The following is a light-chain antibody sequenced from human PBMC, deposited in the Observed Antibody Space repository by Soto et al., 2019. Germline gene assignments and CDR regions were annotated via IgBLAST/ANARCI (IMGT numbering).Light chain of an antibody. V-gene: IGLV3-1*01. CDR1: KLDDKY. Sequence: SYELTQPPSLSVSPGQTATITCSGDKLDDKYVFWYQQKPGQSPVVVLYQDVRRPSGIPERFSGSNSGNSATLTIGGTQPVDEADYYCQTWETSSVVFGGGTKLTVL. J-gene: IGLJ3*02. CDR2: QDV. CDR3: QTWETSSVV.